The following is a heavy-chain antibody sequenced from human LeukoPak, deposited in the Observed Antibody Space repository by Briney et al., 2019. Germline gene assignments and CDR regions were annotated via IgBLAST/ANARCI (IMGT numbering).Heavy chain of an antibody. J-gene: IGHJ4*02. CDR2: IHQSGST. CDR3: ARDNVSRAAAGLLDY. D-gene: IGHD6-13*01. CDR1: NYSITSDYY. Sequence: PSETLSLTCIVSNYSITSDYYWGWIRQPPGKGLEYIGNIHQSGSTFYRLSLKSRVTISVDMSKNQFSLKLSSVTAADTAVYYCARDNVSRAAAGLLDYWGQGTLVTVSS. V-gene: IGHV4-38-2*02.